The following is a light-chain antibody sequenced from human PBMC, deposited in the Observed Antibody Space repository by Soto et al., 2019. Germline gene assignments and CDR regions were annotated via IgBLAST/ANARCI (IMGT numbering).Light chain of an antibody. CDR1: QGISSY. V-gene: IGKV1-9*01. J-gene: IGKJ5*01. Sequence: DIQLTQSPSFLSASVGDRVTITCRASQGISSYLAWNQQTPGKAPKLLIYASSTLQSGVPSRFSGSGSGTEFTLTISSLQPEDFATYYCQQLNTFPVTFGQGTRLDI. CDR2: ASS. CDR3: QQLNTFPVT.